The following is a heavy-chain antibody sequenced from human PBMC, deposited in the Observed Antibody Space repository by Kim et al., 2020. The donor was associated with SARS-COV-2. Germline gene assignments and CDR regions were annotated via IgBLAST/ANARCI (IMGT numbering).Heavy chain of an antibody. Sequence: SNKYYADSVKRRFTISRDNSKNTLYLQMNSLRAEDTAVYYCASGFEDFDYWGQGTLVTVSS. CDR3: ASGFEDFDY. V-gene: IGHV3-33*01. CDR2: SNK. D-gene: IGHD3-16*01. J-gene: IGHJ4*02.